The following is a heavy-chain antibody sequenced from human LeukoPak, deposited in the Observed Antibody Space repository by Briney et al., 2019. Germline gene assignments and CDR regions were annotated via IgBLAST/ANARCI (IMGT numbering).Heavy chain of an antibody. CDR1: GGSISTYY. CDR3: ARGPSGNYDFWSGYPRLHYYYYMDV. J-gene: IGHJ6*03. V-gene: IGHV4-59*01. Sequence: SETLSLTCTVYGGSISTYYWSWIRQPPGKGLEWIGYIYYSGSTNYNPSLKSRVPISVDTSKNQFSLKLSSVTAADTAVYYCARGPSGNYDFWSGYPRLHYYYYMDVWGKGTTVTVSS. CDR2: IYYSGST. D-gene: IGHD3-3*01.